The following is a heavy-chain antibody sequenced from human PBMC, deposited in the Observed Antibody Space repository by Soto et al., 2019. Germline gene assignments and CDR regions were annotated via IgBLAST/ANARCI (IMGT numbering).Heavy chain of an antibody. J-gene: IGHJ5*02. D-gene: IGHD2-8*01. Sequence: SVKVSCKASGGTFSSYAISWVRQAPGQGLEWIGGIISIFGTANYAQKFQGRVTITADESTSTAYMELSSLRSEDTAVYYCARGLCTNGVCYSWFDPWGQGTLVTVSS. CDR1: GGTFSSYA. CDR2: IISIFGTA. V-gene: IGHV1-69*13. CDR3: ARGLCTNGVCYSWFDP.